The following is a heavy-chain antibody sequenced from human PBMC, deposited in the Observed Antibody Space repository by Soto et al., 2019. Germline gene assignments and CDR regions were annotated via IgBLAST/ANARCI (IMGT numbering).Heavy chain of an antibody. J-gene: IGHJ4*02. CDR1: GFTFSSYS. D-gene: IGHD3-9*01. CDR2: ISSSSSYI. CDR3: ARNRPPDYDILTGDFDY. V-gene: IGHV3-21*01. Sequence: EVQLVESGGGLVKPGGSLRLSCAASGFTFSSYSMNWVRQAPGKGLEWVSSISSSSSYIYYADSVKGRFTISRDNAKNSLYLQMNSLRAEDTAVYYCARNRPPDYDILTGDFDYWGQGTLVTVSS.